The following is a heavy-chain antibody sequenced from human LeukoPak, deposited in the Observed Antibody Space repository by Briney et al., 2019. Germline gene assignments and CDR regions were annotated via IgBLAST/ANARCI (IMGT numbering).Heavy chain of an antibody. J-gene: IGHJ4*02. CDR3: TKGPGGSNGVCHYYLDS. CDR1: GFSLDGYA. Sequence: PGGSLRLSCAASGFSLDGYAIHWVRQTPGKGLEWVLGIHWNCGYIAYGESARGRFTISRDNAKSSVYLQMNSLRPEDTALYFCTKGPGGSNGVCHYYLDSWGQGALVTVSS. CDR2: IHWNCGYI. D-gene: IGHD2-8*01. V-gene: IGHV3-9*01.